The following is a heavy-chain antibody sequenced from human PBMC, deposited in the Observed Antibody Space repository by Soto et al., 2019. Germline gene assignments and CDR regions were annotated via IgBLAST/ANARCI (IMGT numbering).Heavy chain of an antibody. Sequence: PSETLSLTCTVSGGSISSYYWSWIRQPPGKGLEWIGYIYYSESTNYNPSLKSRVTISVDTSKNQFSLKLSSVTAADTAVYYCARYMTILWPWGQGTLVTVSS. CDR2: IYYSEST. D-gene: IGHD4-17*01. V-gene: IGHV4-59*01. CDR1: GGSISSYY. J-gene: IGHJ5*02. CDR3: ARYMTILWP.